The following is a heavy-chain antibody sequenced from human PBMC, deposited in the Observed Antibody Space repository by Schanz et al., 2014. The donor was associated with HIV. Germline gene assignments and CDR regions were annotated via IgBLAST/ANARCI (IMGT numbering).Heavy chain of an antibody. J-gene: IGHJ6*02. CDR2: ISYDGRNK. V-gene: IGHV3-30*18. D-gene: IGHD3-22*01. CDR3: AKDRNHYDSRYRGKGNYYYYYGMDV. Sequence: QVQLVESGGGVVQPGRSLRLSCAGSGFSFDTFGIHWVRQAPGKGLEWLAVISYDGRNKYFADSVKGRFTMSRDNSKNTLYLQMNRLRADDTAVYYCAKDRNHYDSRYRGKGNYYYYYGMDVWGQGTTVTVSS. CDR1: GFSFDTFG.